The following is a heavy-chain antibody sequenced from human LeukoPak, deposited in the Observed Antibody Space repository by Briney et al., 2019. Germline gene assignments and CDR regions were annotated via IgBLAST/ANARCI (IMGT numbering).Heavy chain of an antibody. CDR1: GGSIRSSYYY. Sequence: SETLSLTCTVSGGSIRSSYYYWGWIRQPPGKGLEWIVSIYDSGSTYYNPSLKSRVTISVDTSKNQFSLKLSSVTAADTAVYYCARGYSSSFVDYWGQGTLVTVSS. J-gene: IGHJ4*02. D-gene: IGHD6-13*01. CDR3: ARGYSSSFVDY. V-gene: IGHV4-39*07. CDR2: IYDSGST.